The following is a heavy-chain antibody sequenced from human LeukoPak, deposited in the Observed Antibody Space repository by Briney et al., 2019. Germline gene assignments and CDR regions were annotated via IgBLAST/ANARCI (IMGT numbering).Heavy chain of an antibody. CDR1: GGTFSSYA. V-gene: IGHV1-69*04. Sequence: SVKVSRKASGGTFSSYAISWVRQAPGQGLEWMGRIIPILGIANYAQKFQGRVTITADKSTSTAYMELSSLRSEDTAVYYCARDDYYDSSGYYGYWGQGTLVTVSS. D-gene: IGHD3-22*01. CDR3: ARDDYYDSSGYYGY. CDR2: IIPILGIA. J-gene: IGHJ4*02.